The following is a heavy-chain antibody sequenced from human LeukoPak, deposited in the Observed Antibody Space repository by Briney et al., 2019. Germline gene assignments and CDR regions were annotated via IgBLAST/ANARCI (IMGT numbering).Heavy chain of an antibody. CDR3: ARGQWPEY. J-gene: IGHJ4*02. V-gene: IGHV7-4-1*02. CDR1: GYTFTGYY. CDR2: INTNTGNP. D-gene: IGHD6-19*01. Sequence: ASVKVSCKASGYTFTGYYMHWVRQAPGQGLEWMGWINTNTGNPTYAQGFTGRFVFSLDTSVSTAYLQISGLTAEDTAVYYCARGQWPEYWGQGTLVTVSS.